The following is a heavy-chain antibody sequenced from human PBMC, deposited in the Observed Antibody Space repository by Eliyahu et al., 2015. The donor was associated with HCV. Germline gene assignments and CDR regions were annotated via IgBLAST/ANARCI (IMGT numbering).Heavy chain of an antibody. CDR3: AREYSSIVVVVAATRSGYFDY. CDR1: GGTFSSYT. D-gene: IGHD2-15*01. Sequence: EVKKPGSSVKVSCKASGGTFSSYTISWVRQAPGQGLEWMGRIIPILGIANYAQKFQGRVTITADKSTSTAYMELSSLRSEDTAVYYCAREYSSIVVVVAATRSGYFDYWGQGTLVTVSS. V-gene: IGHV1-69*04. J-gene: IGHJ4*02. CDR2: IIPILGIA.